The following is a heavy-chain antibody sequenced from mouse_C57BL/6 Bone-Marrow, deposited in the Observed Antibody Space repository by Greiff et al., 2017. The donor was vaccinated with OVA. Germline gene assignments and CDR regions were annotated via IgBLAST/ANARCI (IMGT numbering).Heavy chain of an antibody. J-gene: IGHJ1*03. V-gene: IGHV5-9*01. D-gene: IGHD1-1*01. CDR3: ARHYYGSWYFDV. Sequence: EVQLVESGGGLVKPGGSLKLSCAASGFTFSSYTMSWVRQTPEKRLEWVATISGGGGNTYYPDSVKGRFTISRDNAKNTLYLQMSSLRSEDTALYYCARHYYGSWYFDVWGTGTTVTVSS. CDR1: GFTFSSYT. CDR2: ISGGGGNT.